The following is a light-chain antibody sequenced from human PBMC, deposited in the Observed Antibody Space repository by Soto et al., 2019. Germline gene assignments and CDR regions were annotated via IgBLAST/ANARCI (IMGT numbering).Light chain of an antibody. CDR2: DVS. J-gene: IGLJ1*01. CDR1: SSDVGGFNF. CDR3: SSYTTSSTIV. Sequence: QSALTQPASVSGSPGQSITITCTGTSSDVGGFNFVSWYQQPPGKAPKLMIYDVSHRPSGVSNRFSGSKSGNTASLTISGVQAEYEGDYYCSSYTTSSTIVFGTGTKVTVL. V-gene: IGLV2-14*01.